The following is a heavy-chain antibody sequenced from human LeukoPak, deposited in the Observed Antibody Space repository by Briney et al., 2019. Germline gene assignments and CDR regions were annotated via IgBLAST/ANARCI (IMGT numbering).Heavy chain of an antibody. V-gene: IGHV3-30-3*01. D-gene: IGHD3-22*01. J-gene: IGHJ4*02. CDR2: ISYDGSNK. CDR3: ARESLKYYYDSSGYSDSRYFDY. Sequence: GGSLRLSCAASGFTFSSYAMHWVRQAPGKGLEWVAVISYDGSNKYYADSVKGRFTISRDNSKNTLYLQMNSLRAEDTAVYYCARESLKYYYDSSGYSDSRYFDYWGQGTLVTVSS. CDR1: GFTFSSYA.